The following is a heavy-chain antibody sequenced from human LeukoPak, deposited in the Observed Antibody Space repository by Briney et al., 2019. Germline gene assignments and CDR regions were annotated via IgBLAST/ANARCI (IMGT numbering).Heavy chain of an antibody. CDR2: INPNSGGT. Sequence: ASVKVSCKASGYTFTGYYMHWVRQAPGQGLEWMGWINPNSGGTNYAQKFQGRVTMTRDTSISTAYMELSRLRPDDTAVYYCARDTYYYGSGSGYWGQGTLVTVSS. CDR1: GYTFTGYY. CDR3: ARDTYYYGSGSGY. J-gene: IGHJ4*02. V-gene: IGHV1-2*02. D-gene: IGHD3-10*01.